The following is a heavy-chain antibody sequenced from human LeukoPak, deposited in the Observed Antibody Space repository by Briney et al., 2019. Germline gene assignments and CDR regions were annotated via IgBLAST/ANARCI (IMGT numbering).Heavy chain of an antibody. J-gene: IGHJ4*02. D-gene: IGHD2-21*02. CDR2: IYYSGST. Sequence: SETLSLTCTVSGGSISSSSYYWGWIRQPPGKGLEWIGSIYYSGSTYYNPSLKSRVTISVDTSKNQFSLKLSSVTAADTAVYYCARVGLAVTYTFDYWGQGTLVTVSS. CDR1: GGSISSSSYY. V-gene: IGHV4-39*07. CDR3: ARVGLAVTYTFDY.